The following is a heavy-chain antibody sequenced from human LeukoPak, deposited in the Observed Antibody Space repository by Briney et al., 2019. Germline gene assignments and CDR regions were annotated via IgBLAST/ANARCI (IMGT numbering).Heavy chain of an antibody. CDR2: IYGGGST. V-gene: IGHV3-53*01. CDR1: GFTSIGNS. D-gene: IGHD1-26*01. Sequence: GGSFKLSLPASGFTSIGNSRSWVGQPPGRGWGGVSVIYGGGSTSYAESVKGRFTISRDNSKNTLYLQMTSLRAEDTAVYYCAREVVVVGATGGGFDYWGQGTLVTVSS. J-gene: IGHJ4*02. CDR3: AREVVVVGATGGGFDY.